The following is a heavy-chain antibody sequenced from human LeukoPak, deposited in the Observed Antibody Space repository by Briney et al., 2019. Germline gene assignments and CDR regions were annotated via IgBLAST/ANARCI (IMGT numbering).Heavy chain of an antibody. CDR2: IDPGDSEI. CDR1: GYSFSMYW. V-gene: IGHV5-51*01. D-gene: IGHD6-6*01. J-gene: IGHJ4*02. CDR3: ARVKFGAARNVGYFDY. Sequence: GESLKISCQGLGYSFSMYWIGWVRHMPGKGLEWMGVIDPGDSEITYSPSFQGHVTISVDKSVNTAYLQWSSLKASDTAMYYCARVKFGAARNVGYFDYWGQGTLVTVSS.